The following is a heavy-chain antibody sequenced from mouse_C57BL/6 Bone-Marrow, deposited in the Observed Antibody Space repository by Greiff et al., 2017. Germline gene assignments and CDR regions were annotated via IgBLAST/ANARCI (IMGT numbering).Heavy chain of an antibody. Sequence: QVQLQQPGAELVQPGASVKLSCKASGYTFTSYWMHWVKQRPGPGREWIGAIHPNSGSTNYNEKFKSKATLTVDKSSSTAYMQLSSLTSEDSAVYYCAQLLRSSFDYWGQGTTLTVSS. D-gene: IGHD1-1*01. CDR2: IHPNSGST. CDR1: GYTFTSYW. CDR3: AQLLRSSFDY. J-gene: IGHJ2*01. V-gene: IGHV1-64*01.